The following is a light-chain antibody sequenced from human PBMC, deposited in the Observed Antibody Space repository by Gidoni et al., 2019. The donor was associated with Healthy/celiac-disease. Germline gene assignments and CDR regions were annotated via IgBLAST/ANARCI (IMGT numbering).Light chain of an antibody. CDR3: QQYGNSPET. J-gene: IGKJ1*01. V-gene: IGKV3-20*01. Sequence: EIVLTQSPGTLSLSPGERATVSCRASQSVSSSYLAWYQQKPGQAPRLLIYGASSRATGIPDRFSGSGSGTDFTLTISRLEPEDFAVYYCQQYGNSPETFGEGTKVEIK. CDR2: GAS. CDR1: QSVSSSY.